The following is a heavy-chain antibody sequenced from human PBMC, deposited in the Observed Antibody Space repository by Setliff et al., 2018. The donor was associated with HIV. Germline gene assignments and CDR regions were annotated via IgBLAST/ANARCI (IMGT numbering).Heavy chain of an antibody. V-gene: IGHV4-34*01. Sequence: SETLSLTCAVYGGSFSGYYWRWIRQPPGKGLEWIGEINHSGSTNYNPSLKSRVTISVDTSKNQFSLKLSSVTAADTAVYYCARGPYGDYHDAFDIWGQGTMVTVSS. D-gene: IGHD4-17*01. CDR2: INHSGST. CDR1: GGSFSGYY. J-gene: IGHJ3*02. CDR3: ARGPYGDYHDAFDI.